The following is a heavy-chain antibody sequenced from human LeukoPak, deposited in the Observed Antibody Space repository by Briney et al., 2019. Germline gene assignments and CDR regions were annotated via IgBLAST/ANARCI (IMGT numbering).Heavy chain of an antibody. D-gene: IGHD5-12*01. CDR3: AKEYSGYDFLC. V-gene: IGHV3-23*01. CDR2: ICDSAGFT. CDR1: GFTLRTYA. J-gene: IGHJ4*01. Sequence: GGSLRLSCVASGFTLRTYAMSWVRQAPGKGLEGASAICDSAGFTYYADAVRGRFTVSRDISTNTVVLQMDSLRAGDTAVYYCAKEYSGYDFLCWAQGTLDSVSS.